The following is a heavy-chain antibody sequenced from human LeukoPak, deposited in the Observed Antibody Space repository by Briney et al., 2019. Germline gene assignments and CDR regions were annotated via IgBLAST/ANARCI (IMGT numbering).Heavy chain of an antibody. CDR2: VNRDGSET. Sequence: GGSLRLSCAASGFALGSHWMTWVRQVPGRGPEWVANVNRDGSETYYLDSVKGRFTVSKDNANNSLYLQMNNLRADDTAVYYCARDGWPGSSYYRPFDYWGQGTLVTVSS. CDR1: GFALGSHW. CDR3: ARDGWPGSSYYRPFDY. V-gene: IGHV3-7*01. D-gene: IGHD6-13*01. J-gene: IGHJ4*02.